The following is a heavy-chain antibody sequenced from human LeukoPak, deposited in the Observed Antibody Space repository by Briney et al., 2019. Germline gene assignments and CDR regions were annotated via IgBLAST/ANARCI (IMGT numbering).Heavy chain of an antibody. D-gene: IGHD5-18*01. CDR3: AREDVDTAMVTLGCFDY. Sequence: VASVKVSCKASGGTFSSYAISWVRQAPGQGLEWMGRIIPIFGTANYAQKFQGRVTITADKSTSTAYMELSSLRSEDTAVYYCAREDVDTAMVTLGCFDYRGQGTLVTVSS. CDR2: IIPIFGTA. V-gene: IGHV1-69*06. J-gene: IGHJ4*02. CDR1: GGTFSSYA.